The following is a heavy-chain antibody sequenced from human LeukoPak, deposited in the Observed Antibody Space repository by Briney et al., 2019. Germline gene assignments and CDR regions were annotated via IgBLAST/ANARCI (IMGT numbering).Heavy chain of an antibody. CDR3: AKGRSLGSPPEYDN. CDR2: ISYDGKFT. V-gene: IGHV3-30*18. CDR1: GFTFRTYD. Sequence: GGSLGLSCAAPGFTFRTYDVHWVRQSPGKGLEWVAGISYDGKFTFYGESVKGRFTVSRDNSKNTVYLQMNSLRSEDTAVYYCAKGRSLGSPPEYDNWGQGTQVTVSS. D-gene: IGHD3-10*01. J-gene: IGHJ4*02.